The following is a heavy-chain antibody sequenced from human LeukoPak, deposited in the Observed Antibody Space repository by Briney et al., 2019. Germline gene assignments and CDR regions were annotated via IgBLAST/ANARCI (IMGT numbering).Heavy chain of an antibody. J-gene: IGHJ4*02. CDR3: AKDAGCYEGDY. Sequence: SVKVSCKASGGTFSSYAISWVRQAPGQGLEWMGRIIPIFGTANYAQKFQGRVTITADKSTSTAYMELSSLRSEDTAVYYCAKDAGCYEGDYWGQGTLVAVSS. CDR1: GGTFSSYA. D-gene: IGHD4/OR15-4a*01. V-gene: IGHV1-69*06. CDR2: IIPIFGTA.